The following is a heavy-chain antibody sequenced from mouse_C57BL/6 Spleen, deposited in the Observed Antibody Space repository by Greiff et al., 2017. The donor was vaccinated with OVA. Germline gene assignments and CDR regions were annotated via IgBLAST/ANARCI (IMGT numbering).Heavy chain of an antibody. Sequence: EVKLMESGGGLVKPGGSLKLSCAASGFTFSSYAMSWVRQTPEKRLEWVATISDGGSYTYYPDNVKGRFTISRDNAKNNLYLQMSHLKSEDTAMYYCARDRTGCAYWGQGTLVTVSA. CDR2: ISDGGSYT. V-gene: IGHV5-4*01. CDR3: ARDRTGCAY. D-gene: IGHD2-2*01. J-gene: IGHJ3*01. CDR1: GFTFSSYA.